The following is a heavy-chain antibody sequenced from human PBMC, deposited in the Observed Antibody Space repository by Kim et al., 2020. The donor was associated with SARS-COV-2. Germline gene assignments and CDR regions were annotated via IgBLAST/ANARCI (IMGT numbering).Heavy chain of an antibody. Sequence: GGSLRLSCAASGFTLSSYVLHWVRQAPGKGLVWVSLISYDGRHISYADSVKGRFIISRDNTKSTLYLQMNSLRPEDTAVYYCVAAVGSRIFDYWGKCTQV. CDR1: GFTLSSYV. CDR3: VAAVGSRIFDY. CDR2: ISYDGRHI. D-gene: IGHD6-13*01. J-gene: IGHJ4*02. V-gene: IGHV3-30*04.